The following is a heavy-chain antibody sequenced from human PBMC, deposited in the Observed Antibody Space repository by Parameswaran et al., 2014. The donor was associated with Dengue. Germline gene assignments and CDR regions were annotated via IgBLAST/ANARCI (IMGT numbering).Heavy chain of an antibody. V-gene: IGHV4-59*01. CDR2: IYYSGST. D-gene: IGHD3-22*01. Sequence: VRQMPGKGLEWIGYIYYSGSTNYNPSLKSRVTISVDTSKNQFSLKLSSVTAADTAVYYCARERKDRITMIVVTYYFDYWGQGTLVTVSS. CDR3: ARERKDRITMIVVTYYFDY. J-gene: IGHJ4*02.